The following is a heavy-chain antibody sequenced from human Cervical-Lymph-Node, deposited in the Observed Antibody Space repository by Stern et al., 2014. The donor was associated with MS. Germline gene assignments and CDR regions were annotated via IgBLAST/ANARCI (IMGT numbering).Heavy chain of an antibody. D-gene: IGHD6-13*01. Sequence: VQLVESGGGLIQPGGSLRLSCAASEFTVSYNYMSWVRQAPGKGLEWVALIYRGNNTDYADSVKGRFTISRDASKTTLYLQMNNLRAEDTAVYYCATSWYEEYGMDVWGQGTTVTVSS. CDR3: ATSWYEEYGMDV. CDR1: EFTVSYNY. CDR2: IYRGNNT. J-gene: IGHJ6*02. V-gene: IGHV3-53*01.